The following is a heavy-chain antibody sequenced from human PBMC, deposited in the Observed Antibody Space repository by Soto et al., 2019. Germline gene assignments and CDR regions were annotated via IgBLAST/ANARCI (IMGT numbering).Heavy chain of an antibody. J-gene: IGHJ4*02. CDR3: AKAPHASDYAGRGFDF. V-gene: IGHV3-23*01. Sequence: EVQLLESGGGLEQTGGSLRLSCAASGFNFGSYAMGWVRQAPGKGLEWVSAISSRGDRVYYADSVKGRSTISRDNSKNMLFLQMNSLRAEDTAVFYCAKAPHASDYAGRGFDFWGQGTLVTVSS. CDR1: GFNFGSYA. CDR2: ISSRGDRV. D-gene: IGHD5-12*01.